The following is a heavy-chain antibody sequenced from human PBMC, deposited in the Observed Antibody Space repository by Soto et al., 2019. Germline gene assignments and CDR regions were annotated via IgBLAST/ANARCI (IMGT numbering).Heavy chain of an antibody. D-gene: IGHD2-15*01. CDR1: GGSVSGYY. V-gene: IGHV4-59*02. Sequence: PSETLSLTCTVSGGSVSGYYWSWIRQPPGKGLEWLGYIFYAGTTLYNPSVQSRVSITVDTSKNQFSLKLSSVTAADTAVYYCTRHAIIPKLLYGMDVWGQGTTVPVSS. CDR2: IFYAGTT. J-gene: IGHJ6*02. CDR3: TRHAIIPKLLYGMDV.